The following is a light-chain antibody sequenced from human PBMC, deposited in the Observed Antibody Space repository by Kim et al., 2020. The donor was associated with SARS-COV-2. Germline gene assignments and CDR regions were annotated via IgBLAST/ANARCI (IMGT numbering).Light chain of an antibody. V-gene: IGLV3-1*01. CDR1: KLGDKY. CDR2: RDS. Sequence: GSRGQPASITCSGDKLGDKYARWYQQKPGQSPVLVIYRDSKRPSGIPERFSGSNSGNTATLTISGTQAMDEADYYCQAWDSSTRVFGGGTQLTVL. J-gene: IGLJ3*02. CDR3: QAWDSSTRV.